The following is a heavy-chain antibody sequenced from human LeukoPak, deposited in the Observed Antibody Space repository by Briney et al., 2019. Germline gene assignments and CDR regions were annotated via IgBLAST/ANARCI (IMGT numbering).Heavy chain of an antibody. V-gene: IGHV3-23*01. CDR2: ISGSGGST. CDR3: AKIVVVPAAISDAFDI. Sequence: PGGSLRLSCAASGFTFSSYAMSWVRQAPGKGLEWVSAISGSGGSTYYADSVKGRFTISRGNSKNTLYLQMNSLRAEDTAVYYCAKIVVVPAAISDAFDIWGQGTMVTVSS. D-gene: IGHD2-2*02. J-gene: IGHJ3*02. CDR1: GFTFSSYA.